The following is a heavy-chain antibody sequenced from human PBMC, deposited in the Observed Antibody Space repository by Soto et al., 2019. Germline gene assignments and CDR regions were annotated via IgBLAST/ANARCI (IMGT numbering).Heavy chain of an antibody. CDR2: IWYDGSNK. D-gene: IGHD2-2*01. CDR1: GFTFSSYG. J-gene: IGHJ6*03. CDR3: ARVICSSTSCLRYLYYYYMDV. V-gene: IGHV3-33*01. Sequence: ESGGGVVQPGRSLRLSCAASGFTFSSYGMHWVRQAPGKGLEWVAVIWYDGSNKYYADSVKGRFTISRDNSKNTLYLQMNSLRAEDTAVYYCARVICSSTSCLRYLYYYYMDVWGKGTTVTVSS.